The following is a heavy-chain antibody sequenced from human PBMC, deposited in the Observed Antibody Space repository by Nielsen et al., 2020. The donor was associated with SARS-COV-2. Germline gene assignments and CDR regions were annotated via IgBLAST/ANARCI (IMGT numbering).Heavy chain of an antibody. CDR2: ISSYNGDT. V-gene: IGHV1-8*01. D-gene: IGHD6-13*01. J-gene: IGHJ6*02. Sequence: WVRQAPGQGLEWMGWISSYNGDTNYAQKFQGRVTMTRNTSISTAYMELSSLRSEDTAVYYCARGLIAAAGSLSYYYYGMDVWGQGTTVTVSS. CDR3: ARGLIAAAGSLSYYYYGMDV.